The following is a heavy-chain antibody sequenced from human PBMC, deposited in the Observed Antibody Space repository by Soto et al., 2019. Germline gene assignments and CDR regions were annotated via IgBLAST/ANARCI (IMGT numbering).Heavy chain of an antibody. V-gene: IGHV3-21*01. CDR3: ATGLTGEGPTSTSAKYNWFDP. CDR1: GFTFSSYS. D-gene: IGHD7-27*01. J-gene: IGHJ5*02. CDR2: ISSSSSYI. Sequence: GSLRLSCAASGFTFSSYSMNWVRQAPGKGLEWVSSISSSSSYIYYADSVKGRFTISRDNAKNSLYLQMNSLRAEDTAVYYCATGLTGEGPTSTSAKYNWFDPWGQGTLVTVSS.